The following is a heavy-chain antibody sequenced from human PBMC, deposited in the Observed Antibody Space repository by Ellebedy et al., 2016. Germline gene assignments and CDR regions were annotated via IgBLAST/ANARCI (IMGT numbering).Heavy chain of an antibody. CDR2: IKEDGSER. D-gene: IGHD1-26*01. CDR1: GFAFSSYY. J-gene: IGHJ3*02. CDR3: ARVAEVGAYDAFDI. V-gene: IGHV3-7*01. Sequence: GESLKISCATSGFAFSSYYMTWVRQAPGKGLEWVANIKEDGSERYYVTSVKGRFTISRDNAKNSLYLQMNSLRAEDTAVYSCARVAEVGAYDAFDIWGQGTMVTVSS.